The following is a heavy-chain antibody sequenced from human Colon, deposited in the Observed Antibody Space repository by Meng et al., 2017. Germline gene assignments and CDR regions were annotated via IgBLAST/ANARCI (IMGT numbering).Heavy chain of an antibody. D-gene: IGHD2-2*01. CDR2: IYYSGST. CDR3: ASVVPTAKSYYFDY. J-gene: IGHJ4*02. CDR1: GSSISNTDYY. Sequence: QVQLQESGPGLVKPSQTLSLTCTGSGSSISNTDYYWSWIRQPPGKGLEWIGYIYYSGSTYYSPSLKSRVSISVDTSKNQFSLKLSSVTAADTAVYYCASVVPTAKSYYFDYWGQGTLVTVSS. V-gene: IGHV4-30-4*01.